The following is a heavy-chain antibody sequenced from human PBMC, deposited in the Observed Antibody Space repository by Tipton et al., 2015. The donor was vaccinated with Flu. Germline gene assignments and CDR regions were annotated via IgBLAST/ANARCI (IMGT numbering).Heavy chain of an antibody. CDR3: AVMIVNLVDLDV. J-gene: IGHJ6*02. Sequence: QLVQSGGGLVKPGGSLRLSCVASGFTFSDYFMSWVRQAPGKGLEWVSYISSSGITRYYADSVKGRFTISRDNPKNSLYLQMNSLRAEDTAVYYCAVMIVNLVDLDVWGQGATVTVSS. V-gene: IGHV3-11*01. CDR1: GFTFSDYF. D-gene: IGHD1-7*01. CDR2: ISSSGITR.